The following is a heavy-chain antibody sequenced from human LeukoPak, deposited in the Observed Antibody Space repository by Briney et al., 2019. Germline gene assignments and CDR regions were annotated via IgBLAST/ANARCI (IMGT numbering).Heavy chain of an antibody. CDR3: AKGHPGDAYYCYYGMDV. D-gene: IGHD1-26*01. J-gene: IGHJ6*02. Sequence: GGSLRVSCAASGFTFSSYAMSWVRQAPGKGLEWVSALSGSGGTTYSADSVKGRFTISRDNSKNTLYLQMNSLRAEDTAVYYCAKGHPGDAYYCYYGMDVWGQGTTVTVSS. V-gene: IGHV3-23*01. CDR2: LSGSGGTT. CDR1: GFTFSSYA.